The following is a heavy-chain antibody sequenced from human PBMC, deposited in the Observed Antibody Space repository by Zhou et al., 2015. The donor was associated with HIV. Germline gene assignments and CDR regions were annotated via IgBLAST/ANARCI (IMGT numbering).Heavy chain of an antibody. J-gene: IGHJ6*02. V-gene: IGHV3-30*02. CDR3: AKDRYSGTYSLGMDV. D-gene: IGHD1-26*01. CDR2: SRYDGGNQ. Sequence: QVQLVESGGGLIQPGGSLRLSCAVSGFAVSSNYMSWVRQAPGKGLEWVAFSRYDGGNQYYTDSVKGRFTISRDNSKNRLFLQMNSLRAEDTAVYYCAKDRYSGTYSLGMDVWGQGTTVTVSS. CDR1: GFAVSSNY.